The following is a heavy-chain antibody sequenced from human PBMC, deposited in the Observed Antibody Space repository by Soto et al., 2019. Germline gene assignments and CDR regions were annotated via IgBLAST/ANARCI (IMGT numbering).Heavy chain of an antibody. D-gene: IGHD3-22*01. J-gene: IGHJ4*02. Sequence: SETLSLTCTVSGGSISSSSYYWGWIRQPPGKGLEWIGSIYYSGSTYYNPSLKSRVTISVDTSKNQFSLKLSSVTAADTAVYYCAGIVALPLYYFDYWGQGTMVTVSS. CDR2: IYYSGST. V-gene: IGHV4-39*01. CDR3: AGIVALPLYYFDY. CDR1: GGSISSSSYY.